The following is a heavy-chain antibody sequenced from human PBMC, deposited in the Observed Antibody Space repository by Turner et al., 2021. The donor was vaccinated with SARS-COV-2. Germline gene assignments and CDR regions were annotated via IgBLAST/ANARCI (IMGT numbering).Heavy chain of an antibody. J-gene: IGHJ1*01. CDR2: ISAYNGNT. Sequence: QVQLVQSGAELRKPGASVTVSRKASGYTFTSYGITWVRQAPAPGLEWMGWISAYNGNTNYAQKIQGRVTMATDRSTSTAYVELGSLRSDDSVVYYCASDCSSTSGQTGYCQHWGQGTLVTVSS. V-gene: IGHV1-18*04. CDR1: GYTFTSYG. D-gene: IGHD2-2*01. CDR3: ASDCSSTSGQTGYCQH.